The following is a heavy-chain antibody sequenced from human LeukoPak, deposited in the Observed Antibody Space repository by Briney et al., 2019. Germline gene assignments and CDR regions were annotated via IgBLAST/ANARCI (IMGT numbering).Heavy chain of an antibody. V-gene: IGHV4-39*01. J-gene: IGHJ1*01. CDR3: ARRRYYDSTGYLD. D-gene: IGHD3-22*01. CDR1: GGSISSSSYY. Sequence: PSETLSLTCTVSGGSISSSSYYWGWIRQPPGKGLEWIGSIYYSGSAYYNPSLKSRISISIDTSNNQFSLTLNSVTAADTALYFCARRRYYDSTGYLDWGQGTLVTVPS. CDR2: IYYSGSA.